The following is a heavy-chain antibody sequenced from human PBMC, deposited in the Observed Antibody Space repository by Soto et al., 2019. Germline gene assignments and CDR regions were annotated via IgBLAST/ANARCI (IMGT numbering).Heavy chain of an antibody. J-gene: IGHJ6*02. V-gene: IGHV1-46*01. CDR1: GYIFTRDY. CDR3: ARDGEGYCTNGVCYSMDV. CDR2: INPSGGST. Sequence: LVKVSRKGFGYIFTRDYMDWLRQAPGQGLEWMGIINPSGGSTSYAQKFQGRVTMTRDTSTSTVYMELSSQRSDDTAVYYCARDGEGYCTNGVCYSMDVWGQGTTVPVSS. D-gene: IGHD2-8*01.